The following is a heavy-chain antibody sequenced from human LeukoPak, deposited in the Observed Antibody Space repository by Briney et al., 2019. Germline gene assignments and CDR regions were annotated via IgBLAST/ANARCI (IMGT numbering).Heavy chain of an antibody. D-gene: IGHD6-13*01. CDR2: IYYSGST. CDR1: GGSISSHY. CDR3: ARDGASDSSSWDHYYYYMDV. Sequence: SETLSLTCTVSGGSISSHYWSWIRQPPGKGLEWIGYIYYSGSTNYNPSLKSRVTISVDTSKNQFSLKLSSVTAADTAVYYCARDGASDSSSWDHYYYYMDVWGKGTTVTVSS. J-gene: IGHJ6*03. V-gene: IGHV4-59*11.